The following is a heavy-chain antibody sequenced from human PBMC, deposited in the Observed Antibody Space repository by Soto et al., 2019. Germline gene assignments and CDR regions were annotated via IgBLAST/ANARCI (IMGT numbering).Heavy chain of an antibody. CDR2: IYYSGST. Sequence: SETLSLTCTVSGGSVSSGSYYWSWIRQPPGKGLEWIGYIYYSGSTNYNPSLKSRVTISVDTSKNQFSLKLSSVTAADTAVYYCASHAFDPPRAFDIWGQGTMVTVSS. CDR3: ASHAFDPPRAFDI. D-gene: IGHD3-9*01. J-gene: IGHJ3*02. V-gene: IGHV4-61*01. CDR1: GGSVSSGSYY.